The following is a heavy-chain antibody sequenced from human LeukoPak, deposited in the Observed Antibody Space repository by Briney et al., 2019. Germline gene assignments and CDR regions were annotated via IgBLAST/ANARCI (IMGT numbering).Heavy chain of an antibody. D-gene: IGHD1-26*01. J-gene: IGHJ4*02. CDR3: ARRASGTEYFEN. CDR1: GYTFSNYW. Sequence: GESLKISCKGSGYTFSNYWIAWVRQMPGKGLEWMGIIYPGDSDTRYSPSFQGQVTISADKSISSAYLQWSSLKASDSAMYYCARRASGTEYFENWGQGTLVTASS. V-gene: IGHV5-51*01. CDR2: IYPGDSDT.